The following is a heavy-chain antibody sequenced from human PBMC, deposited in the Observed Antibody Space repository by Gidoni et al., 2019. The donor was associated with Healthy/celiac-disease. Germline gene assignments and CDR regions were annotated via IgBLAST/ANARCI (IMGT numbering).Heavy chain of an antibody. CDR2: INHSGST. CDR1: GGSFSGYY. J-gene: IGHJ6*02. CDR3: ASYYYYYDGMDV. Sequence: QVQLQQWGAGLLKPSETLSLTCAVYGGSFSGYYWSWIRQPPGKGLEWIGEINHSGSTNYNPSLKSRVTISVDTSKNQFSRKLSSVTAADTAVYYCASYYYYYDGMDVWGQGTTVTVSS. V-gene: IGHV4-34*01.